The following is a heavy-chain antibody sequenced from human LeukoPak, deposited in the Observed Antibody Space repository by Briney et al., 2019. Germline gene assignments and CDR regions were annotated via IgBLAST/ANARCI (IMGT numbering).Heavy chain of an antibody. CDR1: GFTFSSYA. D-gene: IGHD3-10*01. CDR3: AKDLWEFGDYYYYMDV. J-gene: IGHJ6*03. Sequence: GGSLRLSCAASGFTFSSYAMSWVRQAPGKGLEWVSAISGSGGSTYYADSVKGRFTISRDNSKNTLYLQMNSLRAEATAVYYCAKDLWEFGDYYYYMDVWGKGTTVTVSS. V-gene: IGHV3-23*01. CDR2: ISGSGGST.